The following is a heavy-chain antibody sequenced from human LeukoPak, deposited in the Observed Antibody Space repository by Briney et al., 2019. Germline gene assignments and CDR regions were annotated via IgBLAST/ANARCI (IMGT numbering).Heavy chain of an antibody. J-gene: IGHJ5*02. CDR2: IHPNTGAT. CDR3: ASYASGYNWLKV. D-gene: IGHD2-2*01. V-gene: IGHV1-2*02. CDR1: GHTFTNYY. Sequence: ASVKVSCKSSGHTFTNYYLHWVRQAPGQGLEWLGWIHPNTGATNYAQKFQGRVTVTRDTSISTTYVELSRLTTADTAVYYCASYASGYNWLKVWGQGTLVTVSS.